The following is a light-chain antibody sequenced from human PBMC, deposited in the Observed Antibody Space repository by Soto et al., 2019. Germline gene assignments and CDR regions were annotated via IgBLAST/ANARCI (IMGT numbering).Light chain of an antibody. V-gene: IGKV4-1*01. CDR3: QQYYSTLRT. CDR1: QSVLYSSNNKNY. Sequence: DIVMTQSPDSLAVSLGERATINCKSSQSVLYSSNNKNYLAWYQQKPGQPPKLLIYWASTRESGVPDRFSGSGSWTDFTLTISSLQAEDVAVYYCQQYYSTLRTFGQGTKLEIK. J-gene: IGKJ2*01. CDR2: WAS.